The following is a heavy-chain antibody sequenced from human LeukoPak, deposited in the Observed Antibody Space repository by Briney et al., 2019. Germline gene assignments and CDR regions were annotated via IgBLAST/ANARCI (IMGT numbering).Heavy chain of an antibody. Sequence: GACLRLSCAASAFTVSSYAMSWVRQAPGKGLEWVSCISGSGGSTYYADSVKGRFTISRDNSKNTLYLQMNSLRAEDTAVYYCAKSSRARADPSYGGIDYWGQGTLVTVSS. D-gene: IGHD2-15*01. V-gene: IGHV3-23*01. CDR3: AKSSRARADPSYGGIDY. CDR2: ISGSGGST. CDR1: AFTVSSYA. J-gene: IGHJ4*02.